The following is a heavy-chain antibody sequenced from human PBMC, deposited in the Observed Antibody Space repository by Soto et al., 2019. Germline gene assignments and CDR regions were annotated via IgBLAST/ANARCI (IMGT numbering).Heavy chain of an antibody. V-gene: IGHV4-4*02. CDR3: ARSQNMVRGAEFDY. CDR2: IYHSGST. CDR1: GGSISSSNC. D-gene: IGHD3-10*01. Sequence: QVQLQESGPGLVKPSGTLSLTCAVSGGSISSSNCWSWVRQPPGKALEWIGEIYHSGSTNYNPSLKSRVTISVDKSKNQFSLKLSSVTAADTAVYYCARSQNMVRGAEFDYWGQGTLVTVSS. J-gene: IGHJ4*02.